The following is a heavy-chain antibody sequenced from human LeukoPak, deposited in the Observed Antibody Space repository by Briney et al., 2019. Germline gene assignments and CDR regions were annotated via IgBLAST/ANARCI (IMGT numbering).Heavy chain of an antibody. CDR1: GGSFSDSY. CDR2: INHSGST. CDR3: ARGTRHCGDGSCSLSSFDY. V-gene: IGHV4-34*01. Sequence: SETLSLACAVYGGSFSDSYWSWIRQPPGKGLEWIGEINHSGSTNYIPSLKSRVTISVDTSKNEFSLRLSSVTAADTAVYYCARGTRHCGDGSCSLSSFDYWGQGTLVTVSS. D-gene: IGHD2-15*01. J-gene: IGHJ4*02.